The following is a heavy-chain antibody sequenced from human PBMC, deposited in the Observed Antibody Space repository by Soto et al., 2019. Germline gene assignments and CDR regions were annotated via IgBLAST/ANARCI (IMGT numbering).Heavy chain of an antibody. CDR1: GYTFTSYG. J-gene: IGHJ6*03. Sequence: ASVKVSCKASGYTFTSYGISWVRQAPGQGLEWMGWISAYNGNTNYAQKLQGRVTMTTDTSTSTAYMELRSLRSDDTAVYYCGRFLVAAEDYYYYYYMDVWGKGTTVTVSS. CDR3: GRFLVAAEDYYYYYYMDV. V-gene: IGHV1-18*01. CDR2: ISAYNGNT. D-gene: IGHD6-13*01.